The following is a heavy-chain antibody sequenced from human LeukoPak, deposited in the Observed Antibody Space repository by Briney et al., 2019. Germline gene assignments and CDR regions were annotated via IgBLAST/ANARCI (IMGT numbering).Heavy chain of an antibody. D-gene: IGHD4-17*01. J-gene: IGHJ4*02. CDR3: ARGFTHDYGDYFDY. CDR1: GFTVSSNY. V-gene: IGHV3-66*01. CDR2: IYSDSGGST. Sequence: GGSLRLSCAASGFTVSSNYMSWVRQAPGKGLEWVSVIYSDSGGSTYYADSVKGRFPMSRDNSKNTLYLHMNSLRAEDTAVYYCARGFTHDYGDYFDYWGQGTLVTVSS.